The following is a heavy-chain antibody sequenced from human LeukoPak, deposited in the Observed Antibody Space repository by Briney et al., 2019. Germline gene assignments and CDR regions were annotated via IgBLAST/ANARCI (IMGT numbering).Heavy chain of an antibody. Sequence: SETLSLTCTVSGGSISSHYWSWIRQPPGKGLEWIGEINHSGSTNYNPSLKSRVTISVDTSKNQFSLKLSSVTAADTAVYYCARGGGVWWEHEFDYWGQGTLVTVSS. D-gene: IGHD2-21*01. V-gene: IGHV4-34*01. CDR2: INHSGST. CDR3: ARGGGVWWEHEFDY. CDR1: GGSISSHY. J-gene: IGHJ4*02.